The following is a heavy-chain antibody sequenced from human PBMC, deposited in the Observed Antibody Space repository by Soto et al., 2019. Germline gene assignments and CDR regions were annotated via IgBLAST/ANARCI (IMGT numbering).Heavy chain of an antibody. V-gene: IGHV3-11*01. Sequence: WGSLRLSCAASGFLFIDFYMTFIRRSPFRGLQCLSYISGRGGTIYYADSVKGRFTISRDNAKNSLDLQMDGLRGDDTGVYYCARTTWELGVRFDYWGQGALVTVSS. CDR2: ISGRGGTI. J-gene: IGHJ4*02. CDR1: GFLFIDFY. CDR3: ARTTWELGVRFDY. D-gene: IGHD1-26*01.